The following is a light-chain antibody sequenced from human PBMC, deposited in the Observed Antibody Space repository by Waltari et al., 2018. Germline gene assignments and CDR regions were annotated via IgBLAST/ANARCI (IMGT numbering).Light chain of an antibody. V-gene: IGKV4-1*01. J-gene: IGKJ4*01. Sequence: DIVMTQSPDSLAVSLGERATINCKSSQSVLYSSNNQNYLAWYQQKPGQPPKLPTYWASTRESGVPDRFSGSGSGTEFTLTISSLQAEDVAVYYCQQYYSTPLTFGGGTKVEIK. CDR2: WAS. CDR3: QQYYSTPLT. CDR1: QSVLYSSNNQNY.